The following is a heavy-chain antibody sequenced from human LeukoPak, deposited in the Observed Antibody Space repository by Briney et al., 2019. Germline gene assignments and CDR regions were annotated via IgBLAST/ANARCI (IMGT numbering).Heavy chain of an antibody. Sequence: SETLSLTCTVSGGSICSGDNYWSWIRQPPGKGLEWIGYIYYSGTTNYNPSLKSRVTISVDTSKNQFSLKMSFVAAADTAVYYCARVSPRNRNSRWLADWFDPWGQGTLVTVSS. J-gene: IGHJ5*02. V-gene: IGHV4-61*08. CDR2: IYYSGTT. D-gene: IGHD6-13*01. CDR3: ARVSPRNRNSRWLADWFDP. CDR1: GGSICSGDNY.